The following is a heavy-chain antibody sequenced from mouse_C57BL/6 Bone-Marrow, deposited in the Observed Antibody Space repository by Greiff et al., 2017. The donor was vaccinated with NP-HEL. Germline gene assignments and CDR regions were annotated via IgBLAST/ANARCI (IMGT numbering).Heavy chain of an antibody. CDR2: IDPENGDT. CDR3: TTWGTTVVAHYFDY. Sequence: EVQLQQSGAELVRPGASVKLSCTASGFNIKDDYMHWVKQRPEQGMEWIGWIDPENGDTEYASKFQGKATITADTSSNTAYLQLSSLTSEDTAVYYCTTWGTTVVAHYFDYWGQGTTLTVSS. D-gene: IGHD1-1*01. CDR1: GFNIKDDY. V-gene: IGHV14-4*01. J-gene: IGHJ2*01.